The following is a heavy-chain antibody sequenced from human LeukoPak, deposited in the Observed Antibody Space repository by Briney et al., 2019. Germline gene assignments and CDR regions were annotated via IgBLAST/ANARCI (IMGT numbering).Heavy chain of an antibody. CDR1: GITFSNAW. V-gene: IGHV3-15*01. J-gene: IGHJ3*02. Sequence: SGGSLRLSCAASGITFSNAWMSWVCQAPGKGLEWVGRIKSKTDGATIDYGAPAKGRFTISRDDSENTVFLQMNSLKTEDTALYYCTTYSWYTYGLDAFDIWGLGTMVTVSS. D-gene: IGHD5-18*01. CDR2: IKSKTDGATI. CDR3: TTYSWYTYGLDAFDI.